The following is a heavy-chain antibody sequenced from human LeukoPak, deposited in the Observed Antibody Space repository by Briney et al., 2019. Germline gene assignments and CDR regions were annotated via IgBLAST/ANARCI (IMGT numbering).Heavy chain of an antibody. V-gene: IGHV3-7*01. CDR2: IKQDGSEK. D-gene: IGHD4-23*01. Sequence: GGSLRLSCAASGFTFSSYAMSWVRQAPGKGLEWVANIKQDGSEKYYVDSVKGRFTISRDNAKNSLYLQMNSLRAEDTAVYYCNSGAVYWGQGTLVTVSS. CDR1: GFTFSSYA. CDR3: NSGAVY. J-gene: IGHJ4*02.